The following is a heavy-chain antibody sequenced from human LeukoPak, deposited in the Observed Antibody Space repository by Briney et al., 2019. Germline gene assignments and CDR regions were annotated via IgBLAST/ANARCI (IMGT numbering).Heavy chain of an antibody. CDR1: GFTFSSYA. CDR3: ARGLVGATYTFDY. J-gene: IGHJ4*02. CDR2: ISYDGSNK. Sequence: GGSLRLSCAASGFTFSSYAMHWVRQAPGKGLEWVAVISYDGSNKYYADSVKGRFTISRDNSKNTLYLQMNSLRAEDTAVYYCARGLVGATYTFDYWGQGTLVTVSS. D-gene: IGHD1-26*01. V-gene: IGHV3-30-3*01.